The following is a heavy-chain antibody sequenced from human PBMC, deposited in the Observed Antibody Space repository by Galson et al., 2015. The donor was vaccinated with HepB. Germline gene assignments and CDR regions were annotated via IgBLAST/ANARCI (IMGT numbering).Heavy chain of an antibody. Sequence: SVTVSCKASGSTFTGYYMHWIRQAPGQGLEWMGRIDPNSGGTKYAQKFQGRVTMTSDTSISTAYLELSRLRSDDTAFYYCARDGAAGAIGADYWGQGTLVTVSS. CDR3: ARDGAAGAIGADY. J-gene: IGHJ4*02. CDR1: GSTFTGYY. D-gene: IGHD6-13*01. CDR2: IDPNSGGT. V-gene: IGHV1-2*06.